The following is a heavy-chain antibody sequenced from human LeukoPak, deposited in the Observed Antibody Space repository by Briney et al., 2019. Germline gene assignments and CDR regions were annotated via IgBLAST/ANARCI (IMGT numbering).Heavy chain of an antibody. Sequence: ASVTVSCKASGYTFTNQGISWVRQAPGQGLEWMGWISPYNGDTNYAQNLQGRVTMTTETSTTTACMELRSLISDDTAVYYCARGKGFDYWGQGTLVTVSS. CDR3: ARGKGFDY. J-gene: IGHJ4*02. CDR2: ISPYNGDT. V-gene: IGHV1-18*01. CDR1: GYTFTNQG.